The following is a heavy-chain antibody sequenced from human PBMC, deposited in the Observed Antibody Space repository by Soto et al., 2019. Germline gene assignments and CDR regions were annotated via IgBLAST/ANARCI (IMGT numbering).Heavy chain of an antibody. CDR3: AKAPLAPAKYSSGWYDPPSTSQDYYYGMDV. J-gene: IGHJ6*02. Sequence: GGSLRLSCAASGFTFSSYGMHWVRQAPGKGLEWVAVISYDGSNKYYADSVKGRFTISRDNSKNTLYLQMNSLRAEDTAVYYCAKAPLAPAKYSSGWYDPPSTSQDYYYGMDVWSQGTTVTVSS. D-gene: IGHD6-19*01. V-gene: IGHV3-30*18. CDR1: GFTFSSYG. CDR2: ISYDGSNK.